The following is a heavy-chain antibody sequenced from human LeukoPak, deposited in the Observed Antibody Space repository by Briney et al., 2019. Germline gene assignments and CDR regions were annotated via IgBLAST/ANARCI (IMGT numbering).Heavy chain of an antibody. J-gene: IGHJ4*02. D-gene: IGHD5-18*01. Sequence: SGTLSLTCAVSGGSISSQNWWTWVRPPPGKGPEWIGEIFHTETTNYNPSLKSRVTISLDKSKNQFSLKLSSVTAADTAVYYCARTVEGYSYGTTGVSNFDYWGQGTLVTVSS. CDR1: GGSISSQNW. CDR2: IFHTETT. CDR3: ARTVEGYSYGTTGVSNFDY. V-gene: IGHV4-4*02.